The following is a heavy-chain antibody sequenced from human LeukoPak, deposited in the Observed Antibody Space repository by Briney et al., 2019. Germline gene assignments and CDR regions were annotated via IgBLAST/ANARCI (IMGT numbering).Heavy chain of an antibody. CDR1: GFTFSSYA. CDR2: ISGSGGST. V-gene: IGHV3-23*01. D-gene: IGHD6-13*01. J-gene: IGHJ4*02. Sequence: PGGSLRLSCAASGFTFSSYAMSWVRQAPGKGLEWVSSISGSGGSTYYADSVKGRFTISRDNSKNTLYLQMNSLRAEDTAVYYCAEDIAAAATLDYWRQGTLDTVSS. CDR3: AEDIAAAATLDY.